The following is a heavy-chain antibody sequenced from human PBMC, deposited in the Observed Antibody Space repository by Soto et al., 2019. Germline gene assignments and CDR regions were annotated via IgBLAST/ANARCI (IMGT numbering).Heavy chain of an antibody. CDR2: ISWNSETI. Sequence: GGSLRLSCAAYGFTVDDYAMQWVRQAPGKGLEWVSGISWNSETIDYADSVKGRFTISRDNAKSSLFLQMNSLRPDDTALYYCAKDMKWGGMTTSHYFDSWGQGTLVTVSS. D-gene: IGHD4-17*01. J-gene: IGHJ4*02. CDR3: AKDMKWGGMTTSHYFDS. V-gene: IGHV3-9*01. CDR1: GFTVDDYA.